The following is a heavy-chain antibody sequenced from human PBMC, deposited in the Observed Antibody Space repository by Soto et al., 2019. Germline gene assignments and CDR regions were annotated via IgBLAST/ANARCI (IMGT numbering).Heavy chain of an antibody. Sequence: ASVKVSCKASGYTFTGYYMHWVRQAPGQGLEWMGWINPNSGGTNYAQKFQGRVTMTRDTSISTAYMELSRLRSDDTAVYYCARGRGYSYGSVGYYYGMGVWGQGTTVTVSS. CDR1: GYTFTGYY. CDR2: INPNSGGT. J-gene: IGHJ6*02. V-gene: IGHV1-2*02. CDR3: ARGRGYSYGSVGYYYGMGV. D-gene: IGHD5-18*01.